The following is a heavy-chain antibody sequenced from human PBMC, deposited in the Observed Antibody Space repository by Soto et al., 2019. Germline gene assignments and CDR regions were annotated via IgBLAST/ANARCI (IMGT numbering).Heavy chain of an antibody. CDR2: LSASGLTT. CDR1: GFTFSSDA. V-gene: IGHV3-23*01. D-gene: IGHD4-17*01. J-gene: IGHJ4*02. CDR3: AKDHRATVTTCFDY. Sequence: EVQLLESGGGLVQPGGSLRLSCAASGFTFSSDAMSWVRQAPGKGLEWVSTLSASGLTTYYADSVKGRFTISRDTSTNKLYLQMNSLRAEDTALYYCAKDHRATVTTCFDYWGQGTLVTVSS.